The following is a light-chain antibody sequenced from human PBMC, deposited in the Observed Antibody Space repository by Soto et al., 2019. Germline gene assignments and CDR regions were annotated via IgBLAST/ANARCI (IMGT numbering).Light chain of an antibody. CDR2: NNS. J-gene: IGLJ1*01. V-gene: IGLV1-44*01. Sequence: QSVLTQPPSVSAAPGQKVTISCSGSSSNIGNNYVSWYQQLPGTAPKLLIYNNSQRPSGVPDRFSGSKSGTSASLAISGLQSDIEADYYCAAWDDSLNGYVFGIGTKLTVL. CDR3: AAWDDSLNGYV. CDR1: SSNIGNNY.